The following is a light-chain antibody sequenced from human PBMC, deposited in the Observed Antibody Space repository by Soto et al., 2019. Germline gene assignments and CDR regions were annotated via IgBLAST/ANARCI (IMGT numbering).Light chain of an antibody. CDR3: SSYTSSSIYV. J-gene: IGLJ1*01. CDR1: SSDVGGYNY. Sequence: QSALAQPASVSGSPGQSITISCTGSSSDVGGYNYVSWFQQYPGKAPGLMIYEVSNRPSGVSDRFSGSKSGNTASLTISGLQAEDEADYYCSSYTSSSIYVFGTGTKVTV. CDR2: EVS. V-gene: IGLV2-14*01.